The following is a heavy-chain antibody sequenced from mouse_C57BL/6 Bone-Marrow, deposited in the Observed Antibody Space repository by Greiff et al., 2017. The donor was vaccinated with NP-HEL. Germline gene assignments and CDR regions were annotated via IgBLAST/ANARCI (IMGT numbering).Heavy chain of an antibody. Sequence: VQLQESGPELVKPGASVKISCKASGYAFSSSWMNWVKQRPGKGLEWIGRIYPGDGDTNYNGKFKGKATLTADKSSSTAYMQLSSLTSEDSAVYFCARSTPYYYGSSFFDYWGQGTTLTVSS. CDR2: IYPGDGDT. CDR1: GYAFSSSW. D-gene: IGHD1-1*01. V-gene: IGHV1-82*01. CDR3: ARSTPYYYGSSFFDY. J-gene: IGHJ2*01.